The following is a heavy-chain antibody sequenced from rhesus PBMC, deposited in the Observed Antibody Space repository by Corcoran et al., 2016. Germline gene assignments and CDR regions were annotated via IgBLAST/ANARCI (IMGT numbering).Heavy chain of an antibody. CDR2: INGNSGNT. D-gene: IGHD3-40*01. J-gene: IGHJ4*01. CDR3: ARGDYDMSSGYSGGPDFDY. CDR1: CGPLWSFW. Sequence: QVQLPESGPGLVKPWETLSLPCAVSCGPLWSFWWMCPPPPPGRGRGVLGEINGNSGNTNYNPTMKMRGTTTKDAAKQQFPLQRSVETAADAAVYDCARGDYDMSSGYSGGPDFDYWGQGVLVTVSS. V-gene: IGHV4-80*01.